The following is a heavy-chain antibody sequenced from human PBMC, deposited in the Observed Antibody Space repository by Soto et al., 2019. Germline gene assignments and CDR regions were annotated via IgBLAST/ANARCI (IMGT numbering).Heavy chain of an antibody. Sequence: GGSLRLSCAASGFTFSDYWMHWVRQAPGKGLVWVSRINSDGSSAFYADSVKGRFTISRDNAKNTLYLQMNSLRAEDTAVYYCASSLLTPFDYWGQGTLVTVSS. CDR2: INSDGSSA. V-gene: IGHV3-74*01. J-gene: IGHJ4*02. CDR1: GFTFSDYW. CDR3: ASSLLTPFDY. D-gene: IGHD7-27*01.